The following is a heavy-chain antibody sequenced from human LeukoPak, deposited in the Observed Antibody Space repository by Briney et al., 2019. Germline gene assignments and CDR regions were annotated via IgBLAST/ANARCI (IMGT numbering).Heavy chain of an antibody. CDR2: INPNSGGT. D-gene: IGHD6-25*01. CDR3: ARDGGEGYYYYYYMDV. CDR1: GYTFTGYY. J-gene: IGHJ6*03. V-gene: IGHV1-2*02. Sequence: PRASVKVSCKASGYTFTGYYMHWVRQAPGQGLEWMGWINPNSGGTNYAQKFQGRVTMTRDTSISTAYMELSRLRSDDTTVYYCARDGGEGYYYYYYMDVWGKGTTVTVSS.